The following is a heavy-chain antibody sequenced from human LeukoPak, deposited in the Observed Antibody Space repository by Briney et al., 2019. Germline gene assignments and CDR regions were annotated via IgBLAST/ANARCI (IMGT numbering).Heavy chain of an antibody. V-gene: IGHV4-39*01. D-gene: IGHD6-13*01. CDR3: ARRSGSSSGHDFDY. J-gene: IGHJ4*02. CDR1: SGSISSSSYY. CDR2: IYYSGRT. Sequence: SETLSLTCTVSSGSISSSSYYWGWIRQPPGKGLEWIGSIYYSGRTNYNPSLRSRVTISVDTSKNQFSLKLSSVTAADTAVYYCARRSGSSSGHDFDYWGQGTLVTVSS.